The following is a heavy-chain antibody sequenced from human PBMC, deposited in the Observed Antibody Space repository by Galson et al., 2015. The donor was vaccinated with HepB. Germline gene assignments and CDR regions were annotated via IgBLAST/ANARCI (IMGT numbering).Heavy chain of an antibody. CDR2: MSDGGDNK. CDR1: GFTFSNYA. CDR3: ARVAIGGAPRADNYCDY. D-gene: IGHD1-26*01. V-gene: IGHV3-30*04. Sequence: SLRLSCAASGFTFSNYAMHWVRQAPGKGLEWLALMSDGGDNKFYADSVKGRFTISRDNFKNTLYLQMNSLGVEDTAVYYCARVAIGGAPRADNYCDYWGQGTAVAVSA. J-gene: IGHJ4*02.